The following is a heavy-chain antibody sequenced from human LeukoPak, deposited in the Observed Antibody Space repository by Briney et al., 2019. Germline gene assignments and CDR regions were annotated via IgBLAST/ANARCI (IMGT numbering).Heavy chain of an antibody. J-gene: IGHJ4*02. CDR2: INGDEKIT. Sequence: GGSLRLSCAASGFTFSGYWMNWVRQAPGKGLVWVSRINGDEKITGYAESVRGRFTISRDTAKNTVFLQMNSLRAEDTAVYYCARVARWDSSGYLFDYWGQGTLVTVSS. D-gene: IGHD3-22*01. CDR1: GFTFSGYW. V-gene: IGHV3-74*01. CDR3: ARVARWDSSGYLFDY.